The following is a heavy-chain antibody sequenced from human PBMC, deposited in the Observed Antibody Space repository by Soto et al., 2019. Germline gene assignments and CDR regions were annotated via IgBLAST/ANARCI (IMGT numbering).Heavy chain of an antibody. J-gene: IGHJ3*02. V-gene: IGHV1-69*02. D-gene: IGHD2-2*01. Sequence: QVQLVQSGAEVKKPGSSVKVSCKASGGTFSTYTITWVRQAPGQGLEWVARIIPTLGVANYAQKFQDRVTITADKSTSTAYMELSSLRSEDTAVYYCARENCCRTSCYDIWGQGTMVTVSS. CDR3: ARENCCRTSCYDI. CDR2: IIPTLGVA. CDR1: GGTFSTYT.